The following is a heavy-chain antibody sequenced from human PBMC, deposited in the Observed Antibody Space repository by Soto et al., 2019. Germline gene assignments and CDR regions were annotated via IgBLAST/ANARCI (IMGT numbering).Heavy chain of an antibody. CDR2: IYYSGST. J-gene: IGHJ6*02. V-gene: IGHV4-30-4*01. CDR3: ASVCSSTSCYGYGYQYDVDV. Sequence: QVQLQESGPGLVKPSQTLSLTCTVSGGSISSGDHYWSWIRQPPGKGLEWIGYIYYSGSTYYNPSLKSRVTISVDTSKNQFSLNLSSVTAADTAVYYCASVCSSTSCYGYGYQYDVDVWGQGTTVTVSS. D-gene: IGHD2-2*01. CDR1: GGSISSGDHY.